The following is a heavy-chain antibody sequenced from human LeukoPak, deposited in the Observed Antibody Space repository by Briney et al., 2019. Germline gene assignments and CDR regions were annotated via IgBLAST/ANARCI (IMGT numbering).Heavy chain of an antibody. Sequence: AGRSLRPSCAAAGFTLSSEAMSWVRQAPGKGMDRVSAISGSGGSTYYADSVKGRFTISRDNSKNTMYLQMNSLRTEDTAVYYCAKGTLGHCSSSGCYFFDYWGQGTLVTVSS. CDR1: GFTLSSEA. D-gene: IGHD2-2*01. CDR3: AKGTLGHCSSSGCYFFDY. V-gene: IGHV3-23*01. J-gene: IGHJ4*02. CDR2: ISGSGGST.